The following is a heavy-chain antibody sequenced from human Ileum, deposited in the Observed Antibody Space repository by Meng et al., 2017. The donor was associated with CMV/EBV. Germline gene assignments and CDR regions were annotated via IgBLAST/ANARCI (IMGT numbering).Heavy chain of an antibody. CDR3: ARAVAGWYFDL. V-gene: IGHV4-30-4*08. J-gene: IGHJ2*01. Sequence: QESGPGLVNPSQPLSLTCTVSGGSISSGDYWWSWIRQPPGMGLEWIGYISYSGSTYYNPSLRSRVTVSVDTSNNQFSLDLRSGTAADTAVYYCARAVAGWYFDLWGRGTLVTVSS. D-gene: IGHD3-10*01. CDR2: ISYSGST. CDR1: GGSISSGDYW.